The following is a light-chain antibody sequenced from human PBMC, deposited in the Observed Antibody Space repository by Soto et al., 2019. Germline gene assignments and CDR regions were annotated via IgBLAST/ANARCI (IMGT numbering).Light chain of an antibody. CDR3: QQSYSTPYT. J-gene: IGKJ2*01. CDR2: AAS. V-gene: IGKV1-39*01. CDR1: QSSSSY. Sequence: DIQMTQSPSSLSASVGDRVTITCRASQSSSSYLNWYQQKPGKAPKPLIYAASSLQSGVPSRFSGSGSGTDFTLTISSLQPEDFATHYCQQSYSTPYTFGQGTKLEIK.